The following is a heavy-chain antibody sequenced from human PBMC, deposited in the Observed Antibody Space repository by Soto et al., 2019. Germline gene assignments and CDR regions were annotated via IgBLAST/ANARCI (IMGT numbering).Heavy chain of an antibody. Sequence: GESLKISCKGSGYSFTSYWISCVRQMPGKGLEWMGRIDPSDSYTNYSPSFQGHVTISADKSISTAYLQWSSLKASDTAMYYCARRRSGYGYYYYGMDVWGQGTTVTVSS. D-gene: IGHD5-12*01. CDR3: ARRRSGYGYYYYGMDV. CDR2: IDPSDSYT. J-gene: IGHJ6*02. V-gene: IGHV5-10-1*01. CDR1: GYSFTSYW.